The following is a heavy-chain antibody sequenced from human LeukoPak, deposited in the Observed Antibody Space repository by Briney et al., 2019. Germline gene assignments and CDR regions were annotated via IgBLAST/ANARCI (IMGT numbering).Heavy chain of an antibody. Sequence: SETLSLTCTVSGGSISSYYWSWIRQPAGKGLEWIGRIYTSGSTNYNPSLKSRVTMSVDTSKNQFSLKLSSVTAADTAVYYCARDLYILTGPLNWFDPWGQGTLVTVSS. V-gene: IGHV4-4*07. CDR3: ARDLYILTGPLNWFDP. J-gene: IGHJ5*02. D-gene: IGHD3-9*01. CDR1: GGSISSYY. CDR2: IYTSGST.